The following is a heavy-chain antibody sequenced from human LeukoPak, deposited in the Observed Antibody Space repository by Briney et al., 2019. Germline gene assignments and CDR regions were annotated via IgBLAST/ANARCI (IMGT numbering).Heavy chain of an antibody. D-gene: IGHD6-19*01. CDR2: IKQDGSEK. V-gene: IGHV3-7*01. J-gene: IGHJ4*02. CDR1: GFTFRSYW. CDR3: ARASIAVAGTDDY. Sequence: GGSLRLSCAASGFTFRSYWMSWVRQAPGKGLEWVANIKQDGSEKYYVDSVKGRFTISRDNAKNSLYLQMNSLRAEDTAVYYCARASIAVAGTDDYWGQGTLVTVSS.